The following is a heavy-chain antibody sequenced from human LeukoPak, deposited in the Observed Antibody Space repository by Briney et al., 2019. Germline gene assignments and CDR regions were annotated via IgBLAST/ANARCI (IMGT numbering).Heavy chain of an antibody. CDR2: IYYSGST. V-gene: IGHV4-59*08. J-gene: IGHJ6*03. CDR1: GGSISSYY. D-gene: IGHD6-6*01. Sequence: PSETLSLTCTVSGGSISSYYWSWIRQPPGKGLEWIGYIYYSGSTSYNPSLKSRVTISVDTSKNQFSLKLSSVTAADTAVYYCARHPIKQLAYMDVWGKGTTVTVSS. CDR3: ARHPIKQLAYMDV.